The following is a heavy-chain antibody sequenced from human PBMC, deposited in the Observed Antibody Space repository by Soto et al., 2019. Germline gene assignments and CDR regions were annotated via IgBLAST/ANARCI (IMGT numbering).Heavy chain of an antibody. Sequence: QVQLVQSGAEVKKPGSSVKVSCKASGGTLSSYAISWVRQAPGQGLEWMGGIIPIFGTANYAQKFQGRVTSTADESTSTAYMELSSLRSEDTAVYYCARVGVGATPTAWFDPWGQGPLVTVSP. D-gene: IGHD1-26*01. J-gene: IGHJ5*02. CDR1: GGTLSSYA. V-gene: IGHV1-69*12. CDR2: IIPIFGTA. CDR3: ARVGVGATPTAWFDP.